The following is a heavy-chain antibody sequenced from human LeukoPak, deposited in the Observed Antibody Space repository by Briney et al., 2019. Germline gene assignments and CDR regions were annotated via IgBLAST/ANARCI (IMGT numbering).Heavy chain of an antibody. CDR1: GFTFSSYW. J-gene: IGHJ4*02. Sequence: PGGSLRLSCAASGFTFSSYWMSWVRQTPGKGLEWVANINQDGNAKYYVDSVKGRFTTSRDNAKNSLYLQMNSLRVEDTAVYYCARLYCSGGSCSSYFEYWGQGTLVTVSS. V-gene: IGHV3-7*04. D-gene: IGHD2-15*01. CDR2: INQDGNAK. CDR3: ARLYCSGGSCSSYFEY.